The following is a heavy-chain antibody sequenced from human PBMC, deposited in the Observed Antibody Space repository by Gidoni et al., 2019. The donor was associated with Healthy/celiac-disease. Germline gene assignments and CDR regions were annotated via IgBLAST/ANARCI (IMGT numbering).Heavy chain of an antibody. J-gene: IGHJ6*02. Sequence: QVQLVESGGGVVQPGRSLRLSCAASGFTFSSYGMHWVRQAPGKGLGWVAVIWYDGSNKYYADSVKGRFTISRDNSKNTLYLQMNSLRAEDTAVYYCARDRHGYGMDVWGQGTTVTVSS. CDR1: GFTFSSYG. V-gene: IGHV3-33*01. CDR2: IWYDGSNK. CDR3: ARDRHGYGMDV.